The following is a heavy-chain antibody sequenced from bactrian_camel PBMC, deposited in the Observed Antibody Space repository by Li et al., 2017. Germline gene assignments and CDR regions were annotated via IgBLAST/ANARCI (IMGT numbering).Heavy chain of an antibody. Sequence: QLVESGGGSVQDGGSLTLSCAAPTYPATIVYMGWFRQAPGKEREGVAAISSDDQTSYAESVEGRFTISKDNAKNTLYLQMNNLKPEDSGIYYCAADLEIRGGYCYKTNNYWGQGTQVTVS. CDR3: AADLEIRGGYCYKTNNY. J-gene: IGHJ4*01. CDR1: TYPATIVY. D-gene: IGHD2*01. CDR2: ISSDDQT. V-gene: IGHV3S53*01.